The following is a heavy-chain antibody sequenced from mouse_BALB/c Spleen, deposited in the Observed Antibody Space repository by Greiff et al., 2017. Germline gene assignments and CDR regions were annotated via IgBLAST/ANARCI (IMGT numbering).Heavy chain of an antibody. CDR2: IYPGDGDT. V-gene: IGHV1-82*01. Sequence: VKLMESGPELVKPGASVKISCKASGYAFSSSWMNWVKQRPGQGLEWIGRIYPGDGDTNYNGKFKGKATLTADKSSSTAYMQLSSLTSVDSAVYFCATTVVATNYAMDYWGQGTSVTVSS. D-gene: IGHD1-1*01. J-gene: IGHJ4*01. CDR1: GYAFSSSW. CDR3: ATTVVATNYAMDY.